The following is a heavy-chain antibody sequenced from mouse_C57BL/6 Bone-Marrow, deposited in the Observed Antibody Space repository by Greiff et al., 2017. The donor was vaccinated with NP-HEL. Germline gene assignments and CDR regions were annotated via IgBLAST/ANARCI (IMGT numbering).Heavy chain of an antibody. D-gene: IGHD1-1*01. Sequence: VQLQQSGPVLVKPGASVKMSCKASGYTFTDYYMNWVKQSHGKSLEWIGVINPYNGGTSYNQKFKGKATLTVDKSSSTAYMELNSLTSEDSAVYYCAREEYYYGSSYVRYFDVWGTGTTVTVSS. CDR1: GYTFTDYY. CDR3: AREEYYYGSSYVRYFDV. V-gene: IGHV1-19*01. J-gene: IGHJ1*03. CDR2: INPYNGGT.